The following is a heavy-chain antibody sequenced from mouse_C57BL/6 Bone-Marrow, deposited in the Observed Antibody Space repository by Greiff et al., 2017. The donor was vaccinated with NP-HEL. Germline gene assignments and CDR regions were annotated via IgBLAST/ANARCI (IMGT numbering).Heavy chain of an antibody. J-gene: IGHJ3*01. CDR2: IDPSDSYT. CDR1: GYTFTSYW. Sequence: QVQLQQPGAELVMPGASVKLSCKASGYTFTSYWMHWVKQRPGQGLEWIGEIDPSDSYTNYNQKFKGKSTLTVDKSSSTAYMQLSSLTSEDSAVYYCARHIYYGYVGFAYWGQGTLVTVSA. V-gene: IGHV1-69*01. CDR3: ARHIYYGYVGFAY. D-gene: IGHD2-2*01.